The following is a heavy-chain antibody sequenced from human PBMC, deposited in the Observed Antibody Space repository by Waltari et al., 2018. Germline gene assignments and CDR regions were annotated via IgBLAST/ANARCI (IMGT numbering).Heavy chain of an antibody. CDR2: INSDGSSK. V-gene: IGHV3-74*01. CDR3: ARGGRYFDWAGRGMDV. CDR1: GFPFSRHW. Sequence: EVQLVESGGGLVQPGGSLRLSCAASGFPFSRHWMHWVRQAPGKGLVWVSRINSDGSSKRYADSVKGRFTISRDNAKNTLYLQMNSLRGEDTAVYYCARGGRYFDWAGRGMDVWGKGTRVTISS. D-gene: IGHD3-9*01. J-gene: IGHJ6*03.